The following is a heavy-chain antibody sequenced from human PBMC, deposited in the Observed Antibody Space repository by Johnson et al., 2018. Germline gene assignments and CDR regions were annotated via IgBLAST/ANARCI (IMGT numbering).Heavy chain of an antibody. Sequence: EVQLVEAGGGFVQPGGSLRLSCAASGFSFNNYAMTWVRQAPGKGLEWVSVISGDGFTTYYADSVKGRFTISRDNSKNTLLQMNSLRAEDTAVYYCAKDLGGSLPDAFDIWGQGTMVTVSS. D-gene: IGHD3-10*01. V-gene: IGHV3-23*04. CDR1: GFSFNNYA. CDR3: AKDLGGSLPDAFDI. J-gene: IGHJ3*02. CDR2: ISGDGFTT.